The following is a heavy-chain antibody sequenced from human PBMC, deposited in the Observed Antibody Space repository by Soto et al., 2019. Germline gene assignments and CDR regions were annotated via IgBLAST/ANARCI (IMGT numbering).Heavy chain of an antibody. Sequence: GGSLRLSCAASGFTFSSYGMHCVRQAPGRGLEWVAVISYDRSSKYYADSVKGRFTISRDNSKNTLYLQMNSRRAEDTAVYYCATERGYCSSTSCRRDEKYFVYWGQGTMVAVSS. V-gene: IGHV3-30*03. D-gene: IGHD2-2*01. CDR2: ISYDRSSK. J-gene: IGHJ4*02. CDR3: ATERGYCSSTSCRRDEKYFVY. CDR1: GFTFSSYG.